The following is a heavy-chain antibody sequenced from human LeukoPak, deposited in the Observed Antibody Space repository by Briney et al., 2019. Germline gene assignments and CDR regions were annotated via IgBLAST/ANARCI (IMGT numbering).Heavy chain of an antibody. CDR3: ARDKGLDYYDSGGYYLDY. CDR2: MNLNSGNT. V-gene: IGHV1-8*03. J-gene: IGHJ4*02. Sequence: ASVKVSFKSSGYTFTTCDINWVRHPHAPGLERMGRMNLNSGNTGYENKFQGRFTISRNTSISTAYMELSSLRSEDTAVYYCARDKGLDYYDSGGYYLDYWGQGTLVTVSS. CDR1: GYTFTTCD. D-gene: IGHD3-22*01.